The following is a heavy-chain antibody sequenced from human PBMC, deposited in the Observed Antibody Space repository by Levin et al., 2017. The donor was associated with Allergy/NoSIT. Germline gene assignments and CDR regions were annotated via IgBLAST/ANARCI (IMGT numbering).Heavy chain of an antibody. J-gene: IGHJ3*02. CDR1: GFTFTSSA. D-gene: IGHD2-15*01. CDR3: AAGGCGGGGCYARRFAFDI. Sequence: VASVKVSCKASGFTFTSSAVQWVRQARGQRLEWIGWIVVGSGNTNYAQKFQERVTITRDMSTSTAYMELSSMRSEDTALYYCAAGGCGGGGCYARRFAFDIWGQGTMVTVSS. V-gene: IGHV1-58*01. CDR2: IVVGSGNT.